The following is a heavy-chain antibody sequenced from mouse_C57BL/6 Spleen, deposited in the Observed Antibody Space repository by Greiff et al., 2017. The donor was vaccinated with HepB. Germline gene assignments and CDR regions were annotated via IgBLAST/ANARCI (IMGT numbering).Heavy chain of an antibody. J-gene: IGHJ2*01. CDR1: GYTFTSYW. V-gene: IGHV1-64*01. Sequence: VQLQQPGAELVKPGASVKLSCKASGYTFTSYWMHWVKQRPGQGLEWIGMIHPNSGSTNYNEKFKSKATLTVYKSSSTAYMQLSSLTSEDSAVYYCGRDPYYYGSSYVFDYWGQGTTLTVSS. D-gene: IGHD1-1*01. CDR2: IHPNSGST. CDR3: GRDPYYYGSSYVFDY.